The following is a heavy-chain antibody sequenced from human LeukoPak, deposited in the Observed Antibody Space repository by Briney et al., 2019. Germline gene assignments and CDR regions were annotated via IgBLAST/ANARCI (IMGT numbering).Heavy chain of an antibody. CDR1: GFTFSSYW. CDR2: INSDGSST. CDR3: ARGARGSGTASDY. J-gene: IGHJ4*02. V-gene: IGHV3-74*01. Sequence: GGPLRLSCAASGFTFSSYWMHWVRQAPGKGLVWVSRINSDGSSTNYADSVKGRFTISRDNAKNTLHLQTNSLRAEDTAVYYCARGARGSGTASDYWGQGTLVTVSS. D-gene: IGHD3-10*01.